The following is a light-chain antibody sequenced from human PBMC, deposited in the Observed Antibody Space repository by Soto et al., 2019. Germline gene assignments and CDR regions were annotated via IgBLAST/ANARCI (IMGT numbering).Light chain of an antibody. V-gene: IGKV3-20*01. CDR1: QSVSSRD. CDR2: GAS. Sequence: IMLKKCAGTLSLSPGERATLSGRASQSVSSRDLACYQQKPGHVPRLLIYGASSRATGIPARVSGSGSGTDFTVTSGRLEHEDVDVYYCQQYGTSTTTFGHGTK. J-gene: IGKJ1*01. CDR3: QQYGTSTTT.